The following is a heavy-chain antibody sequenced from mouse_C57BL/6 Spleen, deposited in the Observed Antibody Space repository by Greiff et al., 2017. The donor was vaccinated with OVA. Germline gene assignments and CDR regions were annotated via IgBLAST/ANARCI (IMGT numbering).Heavy chain of an antibody. CDR1: GYTFTDYY. Sequence: VQLQQSGPELVKPGASVKISCKASGYTFTDYYMNWVKQSHGKSLEWIGDINPNNGGTSYNQKFKGKATLTVDKSSSTAYMELRSLTSDDSAVYYCARMTTVVATDYAMDYWGQGTSVTVSS. V-gene: IGHV1-26*01. CDR2: INPNNGGT. CDR3: ARMTTVVATDYAMDY. J-gene: IGHJ4*01. D-gene: IGHD1-1*01.